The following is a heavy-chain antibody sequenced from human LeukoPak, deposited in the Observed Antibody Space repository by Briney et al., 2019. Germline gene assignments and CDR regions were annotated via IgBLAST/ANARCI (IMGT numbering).Heavy chain of an antibody. CDR2: INPNSGGT. D-gene: IGHD6-19*01. V-gene: IGHV1-2*06. J-gene: IGHJ3*02. CDR3: ARVLQQWRTSDI. CDR1: GYTFTDYY. Sequence: GASVKISCKASGYTFTDYYVHWVRQAPGQGLEWMGRINPNSGGTNYAQKFQGRVTMTRDTSISTAYMELSRLRSDDTAVYYCARVLQQWRTSDIWGQGTMVTVSS.